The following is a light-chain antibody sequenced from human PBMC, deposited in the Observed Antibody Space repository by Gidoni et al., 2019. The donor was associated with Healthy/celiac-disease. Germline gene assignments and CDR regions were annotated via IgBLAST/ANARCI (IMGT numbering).Light chain of an antibody. CDR1: QSVSSY. V-gene: IGKV3-11*01. CDR3: HQRSNWPPT. Sequence: ELVLTQSPATLSLSPGERATLSCRASQSVSSYLAWYQQKPGQAPRLLIYDASNRATGIPARFSGSGSGTDFTLTISSLEPEDFAVYYCHQRSNWPPTFGQGTRLEIK. J-gene: IGKJ5*01. CDR2: DAS.